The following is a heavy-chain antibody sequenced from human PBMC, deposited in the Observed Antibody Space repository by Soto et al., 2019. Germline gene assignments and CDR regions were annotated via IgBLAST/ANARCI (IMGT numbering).Heavy chain of an antibody. V-gene: IGHV1-3*01. Sequence: QVQLVQSGAEVKKPGASVKVSCKASGYTFTSYAMHWVRQAPGQRLEWMGWINAGNGNTKYSQKFQGRVTITRDTYPTTAYMELSSLSSEATAVYYCAREKAPWFGELIAGFDPWGQGTLVTVSS. D-gene: IGHD3-10*01. CDR2: INAGNGNT. J-gene: IGHJ5*02. CDR3: AREKAPWFGELIAGFDP. CDR1: GYTFTSYA.